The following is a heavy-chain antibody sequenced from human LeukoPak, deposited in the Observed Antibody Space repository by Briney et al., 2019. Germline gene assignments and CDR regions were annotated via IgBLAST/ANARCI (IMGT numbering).Heavy chain of an antibody. V-gene: IGHV4-39*07. CDR2: IYYSGST. J-gene: IGHJ5*02. D-gene: IGHD1-1*01. CDR3: AAGGTGTENWFDP. Sequence: PSETLSLTCTVSGGSISSSSYYWGWIRQPPGKGLEWIGSIYYSGSTYYNPSLKSRVTISVDTSKNQFSLKLSSVTAADTAVYYCAAGGTGTENWFDPWGQGTLVTVSS. CDR1: GGSISSSSYY.